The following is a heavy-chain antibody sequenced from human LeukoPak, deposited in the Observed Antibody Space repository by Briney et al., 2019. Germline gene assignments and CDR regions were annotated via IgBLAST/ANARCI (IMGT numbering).Heavy chain of an antibody. CDR3: AKGPTVSTFGY. J-gene: IGHJ4*02. Sequence: GGSPRLSCAASGFTFRSHAMHWVRQAPGKGLEWVSGISAGATTTYYADSVRGHFTISRDNSKNTLYLQMNSLRVDDTAMYYCAKGPTVSTFGYWGRGTPVTVSS. CDR1: GFTFRSHA. V-gene: IGHV3-23*01. CDR2: ISAGATTT. D-gene: IGHD5/OR15-5a*01.